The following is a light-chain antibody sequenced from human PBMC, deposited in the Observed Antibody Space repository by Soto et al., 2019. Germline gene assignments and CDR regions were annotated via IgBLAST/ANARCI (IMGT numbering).Light chain of an antibody. V-gene: IGKV1D-12*01. CDR1: QDIAGY. CDR3: QQAYSFPIT. Sequence: DIHVTQSPSSVSASLGYRVAITCXASQDIAGYLAWYQHKPGRTPELLIHGASRLQSGVPARFSGSGSGTDFTLSINSLQPEDFATYYCQQAYSFPITFGQGTRLEIK. CDR2: GAS. J-gene: IGKJ5*01.